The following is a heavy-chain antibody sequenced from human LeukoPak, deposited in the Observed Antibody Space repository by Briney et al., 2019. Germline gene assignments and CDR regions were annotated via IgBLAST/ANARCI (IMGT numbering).Heavy chain of an antibody. CDR2: ISSSSSYI. J-gene: IGHJ4*02. CDR1: GFTFSSYS. D-gene: IGHD6-13*01. V-gene: IGHV3-21*01. Sequence: GGSLRLSCAVSGFTFSSYSMNWVRQAPGMGLEWVSSISSSSSYIYYADSVKGRFTISRDNAKNSLYLQMNSLRAEDTAVYYCARSIAAAGQGGYWGQGTLVTVSS. CDR3: ARSIAAAGQGGY.